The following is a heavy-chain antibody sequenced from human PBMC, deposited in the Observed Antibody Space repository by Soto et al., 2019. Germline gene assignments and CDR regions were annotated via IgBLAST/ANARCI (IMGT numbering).Heavy chain of an antibody. D-gene: IGHD5-12*01. J-gene: IGHJ4*02. V-gene: IGHV1-8*01. Sequence: QVQLVQSGAEGKKPGASVKVSCKAPGYTFTSYDINWVRQATGQGLEGMGWMNTNSGNTGYAQKFQGRVTMTRNTSISTAYMELSSLRSENAAVYYCARGQVDIAPSDWGQVTLVTVSS. CDR2: MNTNSGNT. CDR3: ARGQVDIAPSD. CDR1: GYTFTSYD.